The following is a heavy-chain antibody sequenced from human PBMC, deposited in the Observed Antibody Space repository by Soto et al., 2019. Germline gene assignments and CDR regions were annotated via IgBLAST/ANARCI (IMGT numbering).Heavy chain of an antibody. V-gene: IGHV4-59*01. CDR3: ARSRREAVAGSTLDN. J-gene: IGHJ4*01. Sequence: SETLSLTCTVSNGSLSSNYWCWIRQSPRQGLEWIGNSYYSGSTNDNPSLKSRVTISEDTSKGQFSLKVNSMTAADRAGYSCARSRREAVAGSTLDNWGQGRLVTVSS. CDR1: NGSLSSNY. CDR2: SYYSGST. D-gene: IGHD6-13*01.